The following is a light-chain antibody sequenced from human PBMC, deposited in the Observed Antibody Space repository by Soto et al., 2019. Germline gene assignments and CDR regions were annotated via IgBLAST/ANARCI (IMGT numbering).Light chain of an antibody. CDR2: RAS. CDR3: QQYNDWLPIT. V-gene: IGKV3-15*01. CDR1: QSVSSN. J-gene: IGKJ5*01. Sequence: EIVMTQSPATLSVSPGERATLSCRASQSVSSNLAWYQQKPGQAPRLLIYRASTRATGIPARFSGSGSGTDFTLTISSLQSEDFAVYYCQQYNDWLPITFGQGTRLEMK.